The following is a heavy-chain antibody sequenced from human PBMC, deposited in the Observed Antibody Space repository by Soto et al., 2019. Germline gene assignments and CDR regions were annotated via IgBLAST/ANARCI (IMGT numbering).Heavy chain of an antibody. V-gene: IGHV4-39*01. CDR3: ARGLTRDYHDSSGYLDY. CDR2: IYYSGST. CDR1: GGSISSSSYY. Sequence: QLQLQESGPGLVKPSETLSLTCTVSGGSISSSSYYWGWIRQPPGKGLEWIGSIYYSGSTYYNPSLKSRVTISVDTSKNQFSLKLSSVTAADTAVYYCARGLTRDYHDSSGYLDYWGQGTLVTVSS. D-gene: IGHD3-22*01. J-gene: IGHJ4*02.